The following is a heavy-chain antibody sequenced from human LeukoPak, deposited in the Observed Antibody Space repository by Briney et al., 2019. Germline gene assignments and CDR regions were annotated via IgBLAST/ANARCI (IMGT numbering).Heavy chain of an antibody. CDR1: GYTLTELS. Sequence: ASVKVSCKVSGYTLTELSMHWVRQAPGKGLERMGGFDPEDGETIYAQKFQGRVTMTEDTSTDTAYMELSSLRSEDTAVYYCATDSSGWYYYYGMDVWGQGTTVTVSS. D-gene: IGHD6-19*01. CDR3: ATDSSGWYYYYGMDV. V-gene: IGHV1-24*01. CDR2: FDPEDGET. J-gene: IGHJ6*02.